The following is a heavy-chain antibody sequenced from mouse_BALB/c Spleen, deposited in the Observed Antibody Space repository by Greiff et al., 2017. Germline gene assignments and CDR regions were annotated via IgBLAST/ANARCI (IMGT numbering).Heavy chain of an antibody. CDR1: GYTFTDYE. D-gene: IGHD2-1*01. CDR3: TRLGNYDY. J-gene: IGHJ2*01. V-gene: IGHV1-15*01. CDR2: IDPETGGT. Sequence: QVQLQQSGAELVRPGASVTLSCKASGYTFTDYEMHWVKQTPVHGLEWIGAIDPETGGTAYNQKFKGKATLTADKSSSTAYMELRSLTSEDSAVYYCTRLGNYDYWGQGTTLTVSS.